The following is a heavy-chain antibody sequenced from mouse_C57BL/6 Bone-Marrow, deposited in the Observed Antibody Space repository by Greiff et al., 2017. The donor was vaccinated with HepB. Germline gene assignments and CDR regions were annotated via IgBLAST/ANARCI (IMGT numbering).Heavy chain of an antibody. J-gene: IGHJ3*01. CDR3: ARREEGFAY. V-gene: IGHV5-6*01. Sequence: DVQLVESGGDLVKPGGSLKLSCAASGFTFSSYGMSWVRQTPDKRLEWVATISSGGSYTYYPDSVKGRFTISRDKAKNTLYLQVSSLKSEDTAMYYCARREEGFAYWGQGTLVTVSA. CDR1: GFTFSSYG. CDR2: ISSGGSYT.